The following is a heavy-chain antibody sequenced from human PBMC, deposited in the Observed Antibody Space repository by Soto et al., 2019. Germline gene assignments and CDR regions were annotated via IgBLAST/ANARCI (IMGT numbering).Heavy chain of an antibody. CDR1: GGSLSGGSYY. J-gene: IGHJ5*02. Sequence: SETLSLTCTVSGGSLSGGSYYWNWIRQPPGKQMEWIGYIYDSGATKYNPSLKSRVTISQDTSKNQFSLKMNSVTPSDTAVYYCARDWGPYWFDPWGQGILVT. CDR2: IYDSGAT. V-gene: IGHV4-61*01. CDR3: ARDWGPYWFDP. D-gene: IGHD3-16*01.